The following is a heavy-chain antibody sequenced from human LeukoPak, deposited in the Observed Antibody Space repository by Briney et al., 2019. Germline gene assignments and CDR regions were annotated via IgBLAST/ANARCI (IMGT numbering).Heavy chain of an antibody. D-gene: IGHD2-2*01. J-gene: IGHJ5*02. CDR3: AFLPGYQAWGGNWFDP. Sequence: AGESLKISCKGSGYSFTSYWISWVRQMPGNGLEWMGRIDPSDSYTNYSPSFQGHVTISADKSISTAYLQWSSLKASDTAMYYCAFLPGYQAWGGNWFDPWGQGTLVTVSS. V-gene: IGHV5-10-1*01. CDR2: IDPSDSYT. CDR1: GYSFTSYW.